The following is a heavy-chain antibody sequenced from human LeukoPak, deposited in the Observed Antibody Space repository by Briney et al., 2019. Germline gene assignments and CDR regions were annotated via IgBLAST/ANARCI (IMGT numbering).Heavy chain of an antibody. V-gene: IGHV4-61*02. J-gene: IGHJ5*02. CDR2: IYTSGST. CDR3: ARVGQQLVLGWFDP. D-gene: IGHD6-13*01. CDR1: GGSISSGSYY. Sequence: KPSETLSLTCTVSGGSISSGSYYWSWIRQPAGKGLEWIGRIYTSGSTNYNPSLKSRVTISVDTSKNQFSLKLSSVTAADTAVYYCARVGQQLVLGWFDPWGQGTLVTVSS.